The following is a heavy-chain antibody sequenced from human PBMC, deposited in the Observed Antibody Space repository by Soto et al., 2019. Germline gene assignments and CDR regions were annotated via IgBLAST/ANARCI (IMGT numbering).Heavy chain of an antibody. J-gene: IGHJ6*03. D-gene: IGHD3-16*01. CDR1: GGSISSYY. CDR2: IYYSGST. Sequence: SETLSLTCTVSGGSISSYYWSWIRQPPGKGLEWIGYIYYSGSTNYNPSLKSRVTISVDTSKNQFSLKLSSVTAADTAVYYCARVVYDYYYYMDVWGKGTTVTVSS. CDR3: ARVVYDYYYYMDV. V-gene: IGHV4-59*01.